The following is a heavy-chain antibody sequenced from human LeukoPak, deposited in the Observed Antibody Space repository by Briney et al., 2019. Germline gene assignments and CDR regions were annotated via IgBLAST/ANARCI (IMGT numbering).Heavy chain of an antibody. Sequence: ASVKVSCKAYGYSFTDYYMHWVRQAPGQGLEWMGWINPNSGGTNYAQKFQGWVTMTRDTSISTAYMELSRLRSDDTAVYYCARALPYYDFWSGYYTGIHFDYWGQGTLVTVSS. CDR1: GYSFTDYY. CDR2: INPNSGGT. V-gene: IGHV1-2*04. CDR3: ARALPYYDFWSGYYTGIHFDY. J-gene: IGHJ4*02. D-gene: IGHD3-3*01.